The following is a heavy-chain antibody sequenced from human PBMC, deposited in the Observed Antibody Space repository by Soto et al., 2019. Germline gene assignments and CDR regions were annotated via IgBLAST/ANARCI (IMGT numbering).Heavy chain of an antibody. CDR3: AREGIVVVVAAPSY. CDR1: GFTFSSYA. Sequence: QVQLVESGGGVVQPGRSLRLSYAASGFTFSSYAMHWVRQAPGKGLEWVAVISYDGSNKYYADSVKGRFTISRDNSKNTLYLQMNSLRAEDTAVYYCAREGIVVVVAAPSYWGQGTLVTVSS. J-gene: IGHJ4*02. V-gene: IGHV3-30-3*01. CDR2: ISYDGSNK. D-gene: IGHD2-15*01.